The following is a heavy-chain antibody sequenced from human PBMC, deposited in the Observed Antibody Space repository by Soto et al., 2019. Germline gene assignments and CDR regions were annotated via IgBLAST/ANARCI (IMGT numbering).Heavy chain of an antibody. Sequence: GGSLRLSCAASGFTFSSYWMSWVRQAPGKGLEWVANIKQDGSEKYYVDSVKGRFTISRDNAKNSLYLQMNSLRAEDTAVYYCARDRRCYDILTGYYSCNEDNWFDPWGQGTLVTVSS. D-gene: IGHD3-9*01. CDR3: ARDRRCYDILTGYYSCNEDNWFDP. CDR1: GFTFSSYW. CDR2: IKQDGSEK. J-gene: IGHJ5*02. V-gene: IGHV3-7*01.